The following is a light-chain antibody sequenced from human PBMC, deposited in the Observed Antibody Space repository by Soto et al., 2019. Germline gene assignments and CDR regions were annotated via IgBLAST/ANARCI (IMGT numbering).Light chain of an antibody. CDR3: QQYSSYSLYT. V-gene: IGKV1-5*01. Sequence: DIQMTQSPSTLSASVGDRVTITCRASQSISGWLAWFQQKPGKAPKLLIYDASTLESGVPSRFSGSESGTQFTLTISSLQPDDFATYFCQQYSSYSLYTFGQGTKLEI. CDR1: QSISGW. CDR2: DAS. J-gene: IGKJ2*01.